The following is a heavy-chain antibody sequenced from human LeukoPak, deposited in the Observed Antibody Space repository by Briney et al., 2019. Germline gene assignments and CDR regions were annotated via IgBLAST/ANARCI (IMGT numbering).Heavy chain of an antibody. V-gene: IGHV1-8*01. CDR2: MNPNSGNT. J-gene: IGHJ6*02. CDR1: GYTFTSYD. D-gene: IGHD4-23*01. CDR3: ARGPETTVVRDYYYYGMDV. Sequence: ASVKVSCKASGYTFTSYDINWLRQATGQGLEWMGWMNPNSGNTGYAQKFQGRVTMTRNTSISTAYMELSSLRSEDTAVYYCARGPETTVVRDYYYYGMDVWGQGTTVTVSS.